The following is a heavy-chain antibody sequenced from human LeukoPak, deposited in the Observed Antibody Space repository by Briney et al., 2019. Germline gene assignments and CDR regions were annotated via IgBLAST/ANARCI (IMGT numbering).Heavy chain of an antibody. CDR2: INHRGDT. CDR1: GGSFSTYY. Sequence: PSETLSLTCAVYGGSFSTYYWSWIRQSPGKGLEWIAEINHRGDTNYNPSVKSRVTISVDTSKNQFSLKVRPLTAADTAVYSCARGPTISETGYFDFWGQGTLVTVSS. V-gene: IGHV4-34*01. J-gene: IGHJ4*03. D-gene: IGHD1-1*01. CDR3: ARGPTISETGYFDF.